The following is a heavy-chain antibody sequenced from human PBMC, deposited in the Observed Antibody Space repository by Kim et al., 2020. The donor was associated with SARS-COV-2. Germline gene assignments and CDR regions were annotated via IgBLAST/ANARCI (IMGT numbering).Heavy chain of an antibody. J-gene: IGHJ5*02. CDR3: AGGKTFAH. CDR1: GFTFSSYE. Sequence: GGSLRLSCAASGFTFSSYEINWVRRAPGKGLEWVSYISSSGSTIYYADSVKGRFTISRDNAKNSLYLQMNSLRAEDTALYYCAGGKTFAHWGQGTLVPVSS. CDR2: ISSSGSTI. V-gene: IGHV3-48*03.